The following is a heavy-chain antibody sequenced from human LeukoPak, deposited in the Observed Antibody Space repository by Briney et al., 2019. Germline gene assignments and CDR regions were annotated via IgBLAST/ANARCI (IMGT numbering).Heavy chain of an antibody. CDR1: RYTFTGYY. V-gene: IGHV1-2*02. D-gene: IGHD1-26*01. J-gene: IGHJ4*02. Sequence: ASVKVSCKASRYTFTGYYMHWVRQAPGQGLEWMGWINPNSGGTNYAQKFQGRVTMTRDTSISTAYMELSNLRSDDTAVYYCARERWELKKLFDYWGQGTLVTVSS. CDR2: INPNSGGT. CDR3: ARERWELKKLFDY.